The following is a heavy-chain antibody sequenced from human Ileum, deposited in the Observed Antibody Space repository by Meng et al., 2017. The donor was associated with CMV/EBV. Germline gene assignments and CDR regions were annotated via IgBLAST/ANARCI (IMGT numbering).Heavy chain of an antibody. J-gene: IGHJ3*02. Sequence: SETLSLTCTVSGGSISSSSYYWGWIRQPPGKGLEWIGSIYYSGSTYYNPSLKSRVTISVDTSKNQFSLKLSSVTAADTAVYYCAREGAFDAFDIWGQATMATVSS. CDR2: IYYSGST. V-gene: IGHV4-39*07. CDR3: AREGAFDAFDI. D-gene: IGHD1-26*01. CDR1: GGSISSSSYY.